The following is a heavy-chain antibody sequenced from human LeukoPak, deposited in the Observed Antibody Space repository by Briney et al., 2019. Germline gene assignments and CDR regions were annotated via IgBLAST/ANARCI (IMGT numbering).Heavy chain of an antibody. D-gene: IGHD2-21*02. CDR2: ISWNSGSI. J-gene: IGHJ4*02. Sequence: GRSLRLSCAASGFTFDDYAMHWVRQAPGKGLEWVSGISWNSGSIGYADSVKGRFTISRDNAKNSLYLQMNSLRAEDTALYYCAKDISFGDRLGTFDYWGQGTLVTVSS. V-gene: IGHV3-9*01. CDR1: GFTFDDYA. CDR3: AKDISFGDRLGTFDY.